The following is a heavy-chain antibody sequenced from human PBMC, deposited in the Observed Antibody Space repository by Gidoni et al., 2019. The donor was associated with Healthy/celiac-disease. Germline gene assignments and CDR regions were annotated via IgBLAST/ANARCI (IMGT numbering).Heavy chain of an antibody. CDR1: GFTFSSYG. J-gene: IGHJ4*02. D-gene: IGHD1-26*01. CDR3: AKDYGVGATADY. V-gene: IGHV3-30*18. CDR2: ISYDGSNK. Sequence: QVQLVESGGGVVQSGRSLRLSCAASGFTFSSYGMHWVRQAPGKGLEWVAVISYDGSNKYYADSVKGRFTISRDNSKNTLYLQMNSLRAEDTAVYYCAKDYGVGATADYWGQGTLVTVSS.